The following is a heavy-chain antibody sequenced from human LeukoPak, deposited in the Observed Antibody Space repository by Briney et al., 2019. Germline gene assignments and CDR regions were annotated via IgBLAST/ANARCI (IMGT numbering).Heavy chain of an antibody. J-gene: IGHJ4*02. CDR1: GFTFSSYG. CDR3: ARDLSEQWLVGPDY. Sequence: PGGSLRLSCAASGFTFSSYGMHWVRQAPGKGLEGVAVIWSNGNNRYYADSVKGRFTFSRDNSKNTLSLQMNSLRAEDAAVYYCARDLSEQWLVGPDYWGQGTLVTVSS. CDR2: IWSNGNNR. V-gene: IGHV3-33*01. D-gene: IGHD6-19*01.